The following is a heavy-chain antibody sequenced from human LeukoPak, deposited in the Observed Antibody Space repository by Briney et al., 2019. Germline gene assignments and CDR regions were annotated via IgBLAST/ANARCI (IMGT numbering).Heavy chain of an antibody. J-gene: IGHJ4*02. CDR3: ARGLWQQLAPPLDDFDY. CDR2: MNPNSGNT. D-gene: IGHD6-13*01. V-gene: IGHV1-8*01. Sequence: ASVTVSCMASGYTFTSYDINWVRQAPGQGLEWMGWMNPNSGNTGYAQKFQGRVTMTRNTSISTAYMELSSLRSEDTAVYSCARGLWQQLAPPLDDFDYWGQGTLVTVSS. CDR1: GYTFTSYD.